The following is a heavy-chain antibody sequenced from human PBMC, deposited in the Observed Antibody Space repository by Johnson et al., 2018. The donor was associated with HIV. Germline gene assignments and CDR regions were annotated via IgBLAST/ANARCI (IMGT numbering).Heavy chain of an antibody. CDR2: IGTAGDT. Sequence: VQLVESGGGLVQPGGSLRLSCAASGFTFSSYDMHWVRQATGKGLEWVSAIGTAGDTYYPGSVKGRFTISRENAKNSLYLQMNSLRAGDTAVYYCARDRKSGSYGVDAFDIWGQGTMVTVSS. J-gene: IGHJ3*02. CDR1: GFTFSSYD. D-gene: IGHD1-26*01. CDR3: ARDRKSGSYGVDAFDI. V-gene: IGHV3-13*01.